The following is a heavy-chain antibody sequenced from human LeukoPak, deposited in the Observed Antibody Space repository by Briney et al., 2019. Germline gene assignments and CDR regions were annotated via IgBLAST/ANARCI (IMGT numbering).Heavy chain of an antibody. D-gene: IGHD3-3*01. Sequence: PSETLSLTCAVYGGSFSGYYWSWIRQPPGKGLEWIGEINHSGSTNYNPSLKSRVTISVDTSKNQFSLKLSSVTAADTAVYYCARALWSDYYNSGAFDIWGQGTMVTVSS. CDR1: GGSFSGYY. V-gene: IGHV4-34*01. CDR3: ARALWSDYYNSGAFDI. J-gene: IGHJ3*02. CDR2: INHSGST.